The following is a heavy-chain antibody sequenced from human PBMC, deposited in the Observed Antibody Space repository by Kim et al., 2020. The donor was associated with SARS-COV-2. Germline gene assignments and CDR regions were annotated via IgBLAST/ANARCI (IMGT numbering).Heavy chain of an antibody. J-gene: IGHJ6*02. CDR3: AKEAARLYYYYYGMDV. Sequence: SVEGRFTIYRDNAKNSLYLQMNSLRAEDTALYYCAKEAARLYYYYYGMDVWGQGTTVTVSS. D-gene: IGHD6-6*01. V-gene: IGHV3-9*01.